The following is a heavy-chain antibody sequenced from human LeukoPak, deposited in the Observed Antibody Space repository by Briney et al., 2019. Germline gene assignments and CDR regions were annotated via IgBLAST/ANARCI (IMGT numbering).Heavy chain of an antibody. CDR3: ARDCSSTSCHAYHAFDI. Sequence: GGSLTLSCAASGFAFSTFWVTWVRQAPGKGLEWAASIREDGGETYFVDSVKGRFTMSRDNAKNSLYLQMHSLGVEDTAVYFCARDCSSTSCHAYHAFDIWGQGTMVTVSS. CDR2: IREDGGET. J-gene: IGHJ3*02. CDR1: GFAFSTFW. V-gene: IGHV3-7*04. D-gene: IGHD2-2*01.